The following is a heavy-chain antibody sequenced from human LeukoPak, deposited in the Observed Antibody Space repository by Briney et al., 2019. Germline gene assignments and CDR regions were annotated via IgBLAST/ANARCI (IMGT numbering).Heavy chain of an antibody. D-gene: IGHD2-2*01. CDR3: ARKAYVVPAAMDAFDI. CDR1: GGSISSGSYY. V-gene: IGHV4-61*02. J-gene: IGHJ3*02. CDR2: IYTSGST. Sequence: PSETLSLTCTVSGGSISSGSYYWSWIRQPAGKGLEWIGRIYTSGSTNYNPSLKSRVTISVDTSKNQFSLKLSSVTAADTAVYYCARKAYVVPAAMDAFDIWGQGTMVTVSS.